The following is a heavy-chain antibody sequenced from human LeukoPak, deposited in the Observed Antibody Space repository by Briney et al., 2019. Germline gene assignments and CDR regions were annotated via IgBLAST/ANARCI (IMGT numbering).Heavy chain of an antibody. J-gene: IGHJ4*02. CDR3: ARQGDYTLALFDY. CDR2: INHSGST. D-gene: IGHD4-17*01. Sequence: SEILSLTCAVYSWSFSGYYWSWIRQPPGKGLEWIGEINHSGSTNYNPSLESRVTISVDTSKNQFSLRLTSVTAADTAVYYCARQGDYTLALFDYWGQGSLVTVSS. V-gene: IGHV4-34*01. CDR1: SWSFSGYY.